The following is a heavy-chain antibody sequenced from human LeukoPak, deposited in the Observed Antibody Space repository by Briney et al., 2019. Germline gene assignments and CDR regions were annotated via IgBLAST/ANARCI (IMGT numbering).Heavy chain of an antibody. CDR3: AKGVTMATYGMDV. CDR2: ITGSGGTT. CDR1: GFTLSSYS. D-gene: IGHD4/OR15-4a*01. V-gene: IGHV3-23*01. Sequence: GGSLRLSCAASGFTLSSYSMTWVRQTPGKGLEWVSSITGSGGTTYYADSVRGRFTISRDNSKNTLYLQMNSLRAEDTAVYYCAKGVTMATYGMDVWGQGTTVTVS. J-gene: IGHJ6*02.